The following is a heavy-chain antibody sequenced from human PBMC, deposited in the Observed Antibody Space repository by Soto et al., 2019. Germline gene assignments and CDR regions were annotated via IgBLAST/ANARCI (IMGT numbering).Heavy chain of an antibody. V-gene: IGHV1-58*01. Sequence: SVKVSCKASGFTFTSSAVQWVRQARGQRLEWKGWIVVGSGNTNYAQKFQERVTITRDMSTSTAYMELSSLRSEDTAVYYCAAVEAAANYYYYGMDVWGQWTTVTVSS. J-gene: IGHJ6*02. D-gene: IGHD6-13*01. CDR2: IVVGSGNT. CDR1: GFTFTSSA. CDR3: AAVEAAANYYYYGMDV.